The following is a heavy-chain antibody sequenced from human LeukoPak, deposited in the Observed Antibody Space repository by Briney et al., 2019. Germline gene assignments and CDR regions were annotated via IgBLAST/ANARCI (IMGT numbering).Heavy chain of an antibody. D-gene: IGHD6-13*01. J-gene: IGHJ4*02. CDR2: IEQDGSKK. CDR1: GFTFNNYH. Sequence: GGSLRLSCATSGFTFNNYHMSWVRQAPGKGLEWVAKIEQDGSKKYYVDSVEGRFSISRDNSKNTLYLQMNSLRAEDTAVYYCARHNRIAAAGCHFDYWGQGTLVTVSP. V-gene: IGHV3-7*03. CDR3: ARHNRIAAAGCHFDY.